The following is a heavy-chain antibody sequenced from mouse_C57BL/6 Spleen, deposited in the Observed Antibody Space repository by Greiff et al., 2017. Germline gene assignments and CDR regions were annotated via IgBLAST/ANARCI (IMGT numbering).Heavy chain of an antibody. J-gene: IGHJ1*03. CDR3: ARQGENRYFDV. D-gene: IGHD5-1-1*01. Sequence: EVMLVESGGDLVKPGGSLKLSCAASGFTFSSYGMSWVRQTPDKRLEWVATISSGGSYTYYPDSVKGRFTISRDNAKNTLYLQMSSLKSEDTAMYYCARQGENRYFDVWGTGTTVTVSS. CDR2: ISSGGSYT. V-gene: IGHV5-6*01. CDR1: GFTFSSYG.